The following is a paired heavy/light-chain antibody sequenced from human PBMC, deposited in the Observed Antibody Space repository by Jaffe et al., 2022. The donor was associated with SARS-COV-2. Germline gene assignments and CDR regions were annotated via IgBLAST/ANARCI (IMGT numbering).Light chain of an antibody. CDR1: SSDVGTYDL. CDR2: EVS. CDR3: CSYTNSRTVV. Sequence: QSALTQPASVSGSPGQSITISCSGTSSDVGTYDLVSWYQQYPGKAPKFMIYEVSKRPSGVSNRFSGSKSGNTASLTISGLQAEDEAHYYCCSYTNSRTVVFGGGTKVTVL. V-gene: IGLV2-23*02. J-gene: IGLJ2*01.
Heavy chain of an antibody. V-gene: IGHV1-69*08. J-gene: IGHJ4*02. D-gene: IGHD6-19*01. Sequence: QVQLVQSGAEVKNPGSSVKVSCKASGGTFSDYTISWVRQAPGQGLEWMGRIVPILDMTNYAQKFQGRVTITADKSTVTAYMELTSLRSEDTAVYYCARDGGGRSGWYFFDYWGQGTLVTVSS. CDR3: ARDGGGRSGWYFFDY. CDR1: GGTFSDYT. CDR2: IVPILDMT.